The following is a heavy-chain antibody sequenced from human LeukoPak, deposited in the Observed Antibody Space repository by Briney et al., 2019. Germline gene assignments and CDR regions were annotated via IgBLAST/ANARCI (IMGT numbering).Heavy chain of an antibody. CDR3: ARDSAARPPFDP. V-gene: IGHV3-21*01. Sequence: GGSLRLSCAASGFTFSSYSMNWVRQAPGKGLEWVSSISSSSSYIYYADSVKGRFTIPRDNAKNSLYLQMNSLRAEDTAVYYCARDSAARPPFDPWGQGTLVTVSS. CDR2: ISSSSSYI. CDR1: GFTFSSYS. D-gene: IGHD6-6*01. J-gene: IGHJ5*02.